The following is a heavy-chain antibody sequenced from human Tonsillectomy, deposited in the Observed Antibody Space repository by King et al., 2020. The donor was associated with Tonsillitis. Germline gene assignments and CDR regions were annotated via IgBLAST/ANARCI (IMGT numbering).Heavy chain of an antibody. D-gene: IGHD1-26*01. V-gene: IGHV3-30*02. CDR2: IRYDGSNK. CDR3: AKALHSGSYLDAFDI. J-gene: IGHJ3*02. CDR1: GFTFSSYG. Sequence: VQLVESGGGVVQPGGSLRLSCAASGFTFSSYGMHWVRQAPGKGLEWVAFIRYDGSNKYYADSVKGRFTISRDNSKNTLYLQMNSLRAEDTAVYYCAKALHSGSYLDAFDIWGQGTMVTVAS.